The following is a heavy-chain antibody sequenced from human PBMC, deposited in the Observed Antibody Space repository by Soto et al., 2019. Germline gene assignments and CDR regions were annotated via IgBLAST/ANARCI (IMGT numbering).Heavy chain of an antibody. J-gene: IGHJ3*02. CDR3: ARDYGDAFDI. CDR2: ISYDGSNK. Sequence: PGGSLRLSCAASGFTFSSYAMHWVRQAPGKGLEWVAVISYDGSNKYYADSVKGRFTISRDNSKNTLYLQMNSLRAEDTAVYYCARDYGDAFDIWGQGTMVTVSS. D-gene: IGHD3-10*01. V-gene: IGHV3-30-3*01. CDR1: GFTFSSYA.